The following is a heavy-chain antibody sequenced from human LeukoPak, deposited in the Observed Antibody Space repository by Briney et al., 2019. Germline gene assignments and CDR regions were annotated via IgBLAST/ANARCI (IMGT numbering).Heavy chain of an antibody. D-gene: IGHD1-26*01. CDR1: GGSFSGYY. J-gene: IGHJ4*02. CDR3: AREEGSGREAY. CDR2: INHSGST. V-gene: IGHV4-34*01. Sequence: PSETLSLTCAVYGGSFSGYYWSWIRQPPGKGLEWIGEINHSGSTNYNPSLKSRVTISVDTSKNQFSLKLSSVTAADTAVYYCAREEGSGREAYWGQGTLATVSS.